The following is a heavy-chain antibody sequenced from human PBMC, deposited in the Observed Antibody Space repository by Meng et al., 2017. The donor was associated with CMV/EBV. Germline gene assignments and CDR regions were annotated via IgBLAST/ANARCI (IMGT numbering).Heavy chain of an antibody. CDR3: ARGGPVYYGSGSYQPGGDY. D-gene: IGHD3-10*01. V-gene: IGHV3-48*03. CDR2: ISSSGSTI. J-gene: IGHJ4*02. CDR1: GFTFSSYE. Sequence: GGSLRLSCAASGFTFSSYEMNWVRQAPGKGLEWVSYISSSGSTIYYADSVKGRFTISRDNAKNSLYLQMNSLRAEDTAVYYCARGGPVYYGSGSYQPGGDYWGQGTLVTVSS.